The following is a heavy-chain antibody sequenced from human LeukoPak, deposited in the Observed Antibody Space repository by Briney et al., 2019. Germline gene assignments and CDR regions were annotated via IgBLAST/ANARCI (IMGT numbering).Heavy chain of an antibody. CDR3: ARERGDGYVDY. J-gene: IGHJ4*02. V-gene: IGHV4-4*07. Sequence: SETLSLTCTVSGGSISSYYWSWIRQPAGKGLEWIGRIYTSGSTNYNPSLKSRVTISVDKPKNQFSLKVSSVTAADTAAYYCARERGDGYVDYWGQGTLVTVSS. CDR1: GGSISSYY. CDR2: IYTSGST. D-gene: IGHD3-10*01.